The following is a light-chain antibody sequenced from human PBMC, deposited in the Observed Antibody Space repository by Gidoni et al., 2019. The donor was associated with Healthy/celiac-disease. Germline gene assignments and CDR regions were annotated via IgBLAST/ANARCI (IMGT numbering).Light chain of an antibody. J-gene: IGKJ4*02. CDR1: QSVLYSSNNKNY. V-gene: IGKV4-1*01. CDR2: WAS. Sequence: DIVMTQSPDSLAVSLGERATINCKSSQSVLYSSNNKNYLAWYQQKPGQPPKLLIYWASTRESGVPDRFSGSGSGTDFTLTISSLQAEDVAVYYCQQYYSTPRTFGWETKVEIK. CDR3: QQYYSTPRT.